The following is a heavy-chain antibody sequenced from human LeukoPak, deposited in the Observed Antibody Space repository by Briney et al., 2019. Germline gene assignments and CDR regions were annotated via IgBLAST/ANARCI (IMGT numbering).Heavy chain of an antibody. Sequence: ASVKVSCKASGYTFTSYGISWVRQAPGQGLEWMGWISAYNGNTNYAQKLQGRVTMTTDTSTSTAYMELRSLRSDDTAVYYCARDFRTYSSSRYSLYFQHWGQGTLVTVSS. CDR2: ISAYNGNT. J-gene: IGHJ1*01. CDR3: ARDFRTYSSSRYSLYFQH. V-gene: IGHV1-18*01. CDR1: GYTFTSYG. D-gene: IGHD6-13*01.